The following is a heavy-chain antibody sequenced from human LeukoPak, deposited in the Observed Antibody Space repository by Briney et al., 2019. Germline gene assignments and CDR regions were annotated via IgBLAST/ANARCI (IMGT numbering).Heavy chain of an antibody. CDR2: IYSGGTT. Sequence: GGSLRLSCAASGFTVSSDYMGWVRQAPGKGLEWVSVIYSGGTTYYADSVKGRFTISRDNSKNTLYLQMNSLRTEDTALYYCARGLGSGTYTDYYMDVWGKGTTVTVS. V-gene: IGHV3-53*01. CDR1: GFTVSSDY. D-gene: IGHD3-10*01. CDR3: ARGLGSGTYTDYYMDV. J-gene: IGHJ6*03.